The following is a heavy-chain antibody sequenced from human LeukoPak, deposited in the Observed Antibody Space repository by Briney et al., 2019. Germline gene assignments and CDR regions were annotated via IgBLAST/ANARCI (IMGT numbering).Heavy chain of an antibody. J-gene: IGHJ6*02. D-gene: IGHD3-10*01. Sequence: GESLKISCKGSGYSFTSYWIGWVRQMPGKGLEWMGIIYPGDSDTRYSPSFQGQVTISADKSISTAYLQWSSLKASDTAMYYCESYTDLRGVDYYYYGMDVWGQGTTVTVSS. CDR1: GYSFTSYW. CDR2: IYPGDSDT. V-gene: IGHV5-51*01. CDR3: ESYTDLRGVDYYYYGMDV.